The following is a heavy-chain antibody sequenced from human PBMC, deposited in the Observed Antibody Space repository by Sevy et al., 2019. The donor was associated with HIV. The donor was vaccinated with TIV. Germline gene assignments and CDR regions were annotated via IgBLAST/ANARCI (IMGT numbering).Heavy chain of an antibody. CDR3: ARVKAQITMLPPPEFDY. Sequence: GGSLRLSCAASGFTFSSYWMSWVRQAPGKGLEWVANIKQDGSEKYYVHSVKGRFTISRDNAKNSLYLQMNSLRAEDTAVYYCARVKAQITMLPPPEFDYWGQGTLVTVSS. V-gene: IGHV3-7*01. D-gene: IGHD3-10*01. J-gene: IGHJ4*02. CDR2: IKQDGSEK. CDR1: GFTFSSYW.